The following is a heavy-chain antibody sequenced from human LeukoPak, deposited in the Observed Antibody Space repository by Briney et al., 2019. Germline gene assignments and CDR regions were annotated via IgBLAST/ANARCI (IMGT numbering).Heavy chain of an antibody. D-gene: IGHD3-3*01. CDR1: GGSISSGDYY. V-gene: IGHV4-30-4*02. Sequence: PETLSLTCTVSGGSISSGDYYWSWIRQPPGKGLEWIGYIYYSGSTYYNPSLKSRVTISVDTSKNQFSLKLSSVTAADTAVYYCASVSGDFWSGYSYFDYWGQGTLVTVSS. CDR3: ASVSGDFWSGYSYFDY. J-gene: IGHJ4*02. CDR2: IYYSGST.